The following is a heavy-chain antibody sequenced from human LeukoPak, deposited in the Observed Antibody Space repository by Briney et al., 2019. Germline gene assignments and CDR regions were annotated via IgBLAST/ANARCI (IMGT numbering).Heavy chain of an antibody. CDR3: AREGAP. J-gene: IGHJ4*02. Sequence: GGSLRLSCAVSGFTFTDYAMNWFRQAPGKGLEWPSYISRSSDTIYYADSVKGRFTISRDNAKSSLFLQMNTLRAEDTAVYYCAREGAPWGQGTLATVSS. CDR1: GFTFTDYA. V-gene: IGHV3-48*01. CDR2: ISRSSDTI. D-gene: IGHD1-26*01.